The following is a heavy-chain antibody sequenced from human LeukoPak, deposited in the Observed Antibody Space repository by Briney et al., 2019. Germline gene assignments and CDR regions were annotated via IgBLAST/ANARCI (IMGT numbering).Heavy chain of an antibody. V-gene: IGHV3-21*04. CDR2: ISSSSSYI. D-gene: IGHD5/OR15-5a*01. CDR3: AKLPHSIYEKYFQH. CDR1: GFTFSSYS. Sequence: PGGSLRLSCAASGFTFSSYSMNWVRQAPGKGLEWVSSISSSSSYIYYADSVKGRFTISRDNSKNTLYLQMNSLRAEDTAVYYCAKLPHSIYEKYFQHWGQGTLVTVSS. J-gene: IGHJ1*01.